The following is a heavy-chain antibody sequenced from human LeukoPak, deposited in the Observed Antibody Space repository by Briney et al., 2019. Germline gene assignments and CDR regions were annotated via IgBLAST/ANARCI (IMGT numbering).Heavy chain of an antibody. V-gene: IGHV1-8*01. CDR3: ARLGWYCTGPRCEMNTYYGMDV. J-gene: IGHJ6*02. Sequence: ASVKVSCKASGYTFSDYDIIWVRQATGQGLEWMGWMNPNSGNTGYAQKFQGRVIMTRNTSISTAYMELSSLRSEDTAVYYCARLGWYCTGPRCEMNTYYGMDVWGQGTTVTVSS. CDR2: MNPNSGNT. D-gene: IGHD2-8*02. CDR1: GYTFSDYD.